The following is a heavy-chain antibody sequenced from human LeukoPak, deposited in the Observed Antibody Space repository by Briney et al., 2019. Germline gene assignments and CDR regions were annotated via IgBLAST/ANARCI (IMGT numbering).Heavy chain of an antibody. CDR3: ATPDYGGGGHHRQFAY. CDR1: GGTFSNHA. CDR2: VIPILLTP. D-gene: IGHD4/OR15-4a*01. Sequence: GASVKVSCKASGGTFSNHAITWLRQAPGQGFEWVGGVIPILLTPRYAQKFQDRVTITVDEATTTVNFDLNNLTSEDTGVYYCATPDYGGGGHHRQFAYWGQGTLITVSS. V-gene: IGHV1-69*13. J-gene: IGHJ4*02.